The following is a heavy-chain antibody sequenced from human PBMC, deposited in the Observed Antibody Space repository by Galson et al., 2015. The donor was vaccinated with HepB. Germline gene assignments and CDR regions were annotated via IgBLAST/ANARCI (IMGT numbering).Heavy chain of an antibody. V-gene: IGHV3-11*01. CDR1: RFTFSEYY. J-gene: IGHJ6*02. Sequence: SLRLSCAASRFTFSEYYMSWIRQAPGKGLEWVSYTSSSGSAIDYADSVKGRFTISRDNAKNSLYLQMNSLRAEDTAVYYCARANYVMDVWGQGTTVTVSS. CDR3: ARANYVMDV. CDR2: TSSSGSAI.